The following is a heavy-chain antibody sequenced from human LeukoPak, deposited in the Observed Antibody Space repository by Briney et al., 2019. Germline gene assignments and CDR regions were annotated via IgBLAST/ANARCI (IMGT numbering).Heavy chain of an antibody. CDR2: ISGSGGST. CDR1: GFTFSSYA. D-gene: IGHD6-13*01. CDR3: AKFLVSSSWYLVDYYMDV. J-gene: IGHJ6*03. Sequence: GGSLRLSCAASGFTFSSYAMSWVRQALGKGLEWVSAISGSGGSTYYADSVKGRFTISRDNSKNTLYLQMNSLRAEDTAVYYCAKFLVSSSWYLVDYYMDVWGKGTTVTVSS. V-gene: IGHV3-23*01.